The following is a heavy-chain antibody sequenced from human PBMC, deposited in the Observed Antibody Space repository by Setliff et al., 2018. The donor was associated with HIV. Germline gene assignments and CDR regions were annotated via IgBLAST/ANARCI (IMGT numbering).Heavy chain of an antibody. V-gene: IGHV4-59*01. J-gene: IGHJ3*01. CDR2: IYYSGST. D-gene: IGHD1-1*01. CDR3: ARGHELEAFDL. CDR1: GGSISSYY. Sequence: SETLSLTCTVSGGSISSYYWSWILQPPGKGLEWIGYIYYSGSTNYNPSLKSRVTISVDTSKNQFSLKLSSVTAADTAVYYCARGHELEAFDLWGQGTMVTVSS.